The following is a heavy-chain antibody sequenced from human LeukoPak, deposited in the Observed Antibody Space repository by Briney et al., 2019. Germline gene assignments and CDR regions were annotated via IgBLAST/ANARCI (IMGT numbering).Heavy chain of an antibody. CDR1: GFTFGSYS. Sequence: GGSLRLSCAASGFTFGSYSMHWVRQAPGKGLEWVAVISYDGSNKYYADPVKGRFTISRDNSKNTLYLQINSLRAEDTAVYYCGKGRGRGYCNSTSCYGGPIDYWGQGTLVTVPS. CDR2: ISYDGSNK. CDR3: GKGRGRGYCNSTSCYGGPIDY. J-gene: IGHJ4*02. V-gene: IGHV3-30*18. D-gene: IGHD2-2*01.